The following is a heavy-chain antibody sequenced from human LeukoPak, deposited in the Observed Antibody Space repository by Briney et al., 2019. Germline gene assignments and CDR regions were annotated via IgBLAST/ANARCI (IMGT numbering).Heavy chain of an antibody. V-gene: IGHV5-51*01. J-gene: IGHJ4*02. Sequence: GESLKISCKGSGYSFTSYWIGCARQMPGKGLEWMGIIYPGDSDTRYSPSFQGQVTISADKYISTPYLQWRSLKASANDIYYCARRLSRSWFGDRGYLDYRGGRTKVTVSS. CDR1: GYSFTSYW. D-gene: IGHD6-13*01. CDR2: IYPGDSDT. CDR3: ARRLSRSWFGDRGYLDY.